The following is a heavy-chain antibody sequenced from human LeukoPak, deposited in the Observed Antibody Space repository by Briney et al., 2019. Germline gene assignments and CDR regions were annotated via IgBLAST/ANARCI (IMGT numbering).Heavy chain of an antibody. J-gene: IGHJ6*03. CDR2: IIPIFGTA. CDR3: ARASIVVVPAAAYYYYYMDV. CDR1: GYTFTSYY. Sequence: ASVKVSCKASGYTFTSYYMHWVRQAPGQGLEWMGRIIPIFGTANYAQKFQGRVTITTDESTSTAYMELSSLRSEDTAVYYCARASIVVVPAAAYYYYYMDVWGKGTTVTVSS. V-gene: IGHV1-69*05. D-gene: IGHD2-2*01.